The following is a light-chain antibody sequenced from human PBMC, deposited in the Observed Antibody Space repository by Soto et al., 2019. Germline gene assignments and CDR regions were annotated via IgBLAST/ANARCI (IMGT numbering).Light chain of an antibody. V-gene: IGKV1-39*01. CDR1: QNIATH. J-gene: IGKJ4*01. CDR3: QQSHSAPLT. CDR2: AAS. Sequence: DIQLTQSPSSLSASIGDRVTITCRASQNIATHLNWYRQKPGKSPRLLIHAASTLESEVESRFSGSGSGTDFTLTIASLQTEDFAPYYCQQSHSAPLTFGGGTKIEIK.